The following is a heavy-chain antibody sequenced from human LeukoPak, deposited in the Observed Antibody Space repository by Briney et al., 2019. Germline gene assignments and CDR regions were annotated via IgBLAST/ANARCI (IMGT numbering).Heavy chain of an antibody. CDR1: GGSFSGYY. J-gene: IGHJ5*02. Sequence: SETLSLTCAVYGGSFSGYYWSWIRQPPGKGLEWIGEINHSGSTNYNPSLKSRVTISVDTSKNQFSLKLSSVTAADTAVYYCARELGYGSGKYNWFDPWGQGTLVTVSS. D-gene: IGHD3-10*01. CDR2: INHSGST. CDR3: ARELGYGSGKYNWFDP. V-gene: IGHV4-34*01.